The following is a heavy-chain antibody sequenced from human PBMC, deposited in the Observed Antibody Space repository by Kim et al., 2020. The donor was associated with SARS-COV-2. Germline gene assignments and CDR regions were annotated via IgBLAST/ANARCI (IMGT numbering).Heavy chain of an antibody. J-gene: IGHJ1*01. Sequence: SQTLSLTCAISGDSVSSNSAAWNWIRQSPSRGLEWLGRTYYRSKWYNDYAVSVKSRISINSDTSKNQFSLQVDSVTPEDTAVYYCARSPLSLSWRTDYFQLWGQGTLVTVSS. CDR2: TYYRSKWYN. CDR1: GDSVSSNSAA. CDR3: ARSPLSLSWRTDYFQL. V-gene: IGHV6-1*01. D-gene: IGHD3-16*02.